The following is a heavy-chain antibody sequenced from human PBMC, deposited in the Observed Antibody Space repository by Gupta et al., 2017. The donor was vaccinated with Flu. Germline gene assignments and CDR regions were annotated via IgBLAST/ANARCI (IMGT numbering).Heavy chain of an antibody. D-gene: IGHD3-3*01. J-gene: IGHJ4*02. V-gene: IGHV3-23*01. CDR3: AKDIARVKSGLFDY. Sequence: GRFTISRDNSKNTLYLQMNSLRAEDTAVYYCAKDIARVKSGLFDYWGQGTLVTVSS.